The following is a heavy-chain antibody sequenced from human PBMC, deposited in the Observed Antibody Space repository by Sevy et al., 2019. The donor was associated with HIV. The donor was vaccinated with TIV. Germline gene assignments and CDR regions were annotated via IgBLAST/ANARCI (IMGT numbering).Heavy chain of an antibody. J-gene: IGHJ4*02. CDR1: GFTFSSYS. CDR2: ISSSSSYI. V-gene: IGHV3-21*01. D-gene: IGHD4-17*01. CDR3: AREGYGDYEFDY. Sequence: SLRLSCAASGFTFSSYSMNWVRQAPGKGLEWVSSISSSSSYIYYADSVKGRFTISRDNAKNSLYLQMNSLRAEDTAVYYCAREGYGDYEFDYWGQGTLVTVSS.